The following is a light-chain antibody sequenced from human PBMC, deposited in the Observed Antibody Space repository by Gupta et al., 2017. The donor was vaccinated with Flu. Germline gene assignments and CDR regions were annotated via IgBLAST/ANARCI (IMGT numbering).Light chain of an antibody. CDR2: GAS. V-gene: IGKV3-20*01. CDR1: QTVAGSF. CDR3: QRDGDSPAYT. Sequence: IVLTQSPVSLSLSPGEGATLSCRASQTVAGSFLAWYQQQPGQAPRLLIYGASTRAPGIPDRFSGSGSGTDFTLTITRLEPEDFAVYYCQRDGDSPAYTFGQGTKLEI. J-gene: IGKJ2*01.